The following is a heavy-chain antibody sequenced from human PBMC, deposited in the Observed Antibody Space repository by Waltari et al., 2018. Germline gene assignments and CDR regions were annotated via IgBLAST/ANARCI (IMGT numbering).Heavy chain of an antibody. CDR2: INPILGIA. CDR3: AREDYYDSSGDAPNDY. Sequence: QVQLVQSGAEVKKPGSSVKVSCKASGGTFSSYTISWVRQAPGQGLEWMGRINPILGIANYAQKFQGRVTITADKSTSTAYMELSSLRSEDTAVYYCAREDYYDSSGDAPNDYWGQGTLVTVSS. CDR1: GGTFSSYT. V-gene: IGHV1-69*08. J-gene: IGHJ4*02. D-gene: IGHD3-22*01.